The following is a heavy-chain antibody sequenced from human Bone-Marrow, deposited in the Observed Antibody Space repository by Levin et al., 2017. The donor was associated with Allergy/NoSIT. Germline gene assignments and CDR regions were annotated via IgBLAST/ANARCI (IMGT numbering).Heavy chain of an antibody. Sequence: SQTLSLTCTVSGGSISSSDYYWSWIRQHPGKGLEWIGYIYYSGSTYYNPSLKSRVTISVDTSKNQFSLKLSSVTAADTAMYYCARVAGSSSHFIRGGFDYWGQGTLVTVSS. CDR3: ARVAGSSSHFIRGGFDY. V-gene: IGHV4-31*03. CDR1: GGSISSSDYY. D-gene: IGHD6-6*01. CDR2: IYYSGST. J-gene: IGHJ4*02.